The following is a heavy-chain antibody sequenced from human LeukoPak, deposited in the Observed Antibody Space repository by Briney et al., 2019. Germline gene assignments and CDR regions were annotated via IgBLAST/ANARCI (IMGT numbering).Heavy chain of an antibody. CDR2: VDHTGST. V-gene: IGHV4-59*01. Sequence: PSETLSLTCTVSGGSISSYYWTWIRQPPGKRLEWIGHVDHTGSTNFNPSLNGRVSISRDTTKNLFSLRLRSVTAADTAVYFCARGRVSSSTWYSTYYNYFYMDVWGKGTTVTVSS. D-gene: IGHD1-1*01. CDR1: GGSISSYY. CDR3: ARGRVSSSTWYSTYYNYFYMDV. J-gene: IGHJ6*03.